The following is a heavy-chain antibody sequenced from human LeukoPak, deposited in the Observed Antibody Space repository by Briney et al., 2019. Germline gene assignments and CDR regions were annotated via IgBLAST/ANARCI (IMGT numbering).Heavy chain of an antibody. V-gene: IGHV3-30*04. CDR2: ISYDGSNK. J-gene: IGHJ3*02. CDR1: GFTFSSYA. CDR3: AKALSRGRDGYNGAFDI. Sequence: PGGSLRLSCAASGFTFSSYAMYWVRQAPGRGLEWVAIISYDGSNKYYADSVEGRFTISRDNSKNTLYLQMNSLRPDDTAVYYCAKALSRGRDGYNGAFDIWGQGTMVTVSS. D-gene: IGHD5-24*01.